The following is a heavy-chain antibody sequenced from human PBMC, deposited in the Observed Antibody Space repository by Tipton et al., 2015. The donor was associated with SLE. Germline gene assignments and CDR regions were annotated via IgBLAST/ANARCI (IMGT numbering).Heavy chain of an antibody. J-gene: IGHJ4*02. Sequence: TLSLTCTVSGGSISSGGYYWSWIRQHPGKGLEWIGYIYYSGSTYYNPSLKSRVTISVDTSKNQFYLKLSSVTAADTAVYYCARDGKGQWPVDYWGQGTLVTVSS. CDR3: ARDGKGQWPVDY. V-gene: IGHV4-31*03. CDR1: GGSISSGGYY. D-gene: IGHD6-19*01. CDR2: IYYSGST.